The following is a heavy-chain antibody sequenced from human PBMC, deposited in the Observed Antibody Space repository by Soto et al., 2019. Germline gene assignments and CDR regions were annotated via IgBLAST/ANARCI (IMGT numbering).Heavy chain of an antibody. D-gene: IGHD3-10*01. CDR2: IIPIFETA. J-gene: IGHJ6*02. CDR1: GGTFNRLA. V-gene: IGHV1-69*15. Sequence: QVQLVQSGAEVKKPGSSVKVSCKASGGTFNRLAFTWVRQAPGQGLEWMGRIIPIFETADISQKFQDRVTIHADESTSTVYRELSSLRSDDTAVYYCARGTRITHYGMDVWGQGTTVTVSS. CDR3: ARGTRITHYGMDV.